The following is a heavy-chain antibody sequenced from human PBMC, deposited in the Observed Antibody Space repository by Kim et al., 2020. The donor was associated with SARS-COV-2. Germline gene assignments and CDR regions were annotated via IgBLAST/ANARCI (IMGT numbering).Heavy chain of an antibody. V-gene: IGHV3-23*01. Sequence: DSVKGRFTISRDNSKSTLFLQMNSLRDEDTAVYYCAKGLNAPTPMNFFDYWGQGILVTVSS. D-gene: IGHD2-2*01. J-gene: IGHJ4*02. CDR3: AKGLNAPTPMNFFDY.